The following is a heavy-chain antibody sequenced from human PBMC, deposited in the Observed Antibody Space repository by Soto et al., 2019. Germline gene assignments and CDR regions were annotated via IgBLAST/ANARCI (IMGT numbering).Heavy chain of an antibody. Sequence: QVHLVESGGGVVQPGSSLRLSCAASEFTFRIFAMHWLRQSPGKGLEWVAVISYDGSRKADSVKGRFTVSRDNSWNTLHLQMNSLRAEDTAIYYCARGDREDIEEVVGVRPGEYSMDVWGQGTTVTVSS. CDR3: ARGDREDIEEVVGVRPGEYSMDV. D-gene: IGHD1-26*01. V-gene: IGHV3-30-3*01. CDR1: EFTFRIFA. CDR2: ISYDGSRK. J-gene: IGHJ6*02.